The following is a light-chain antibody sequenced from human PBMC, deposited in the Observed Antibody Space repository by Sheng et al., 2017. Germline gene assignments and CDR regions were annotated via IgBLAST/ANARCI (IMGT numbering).Light chain of an antibody. CDR3: QQYSSYPYS. CDR1: QSISNW. J-gene: IGKJ2*03. V-gene: IGKV1-5*03. CDR2: KAS. Sequence: DIQMTQSPSTLSASVGDRVTIPCRASQSISNWLAWYQQKPGKAPNLLIYKASTLQSGVPSRFSGSGSGTEFTLTISSLQPDDFATYYCQQYSSYPYSFGQGTKLEI.